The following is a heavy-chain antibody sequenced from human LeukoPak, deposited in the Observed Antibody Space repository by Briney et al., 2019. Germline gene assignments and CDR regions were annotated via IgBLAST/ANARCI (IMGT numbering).Heavy chain of an antibody. CDR1: GFTFDDYG. Sequence: GRSLRLSCAASGFTFDDYGMSWVRQAPGKGLEWVSGINWNGASTGYADSVKGRFTISRDNAKNSLNLQMNILRVEDTALYYCARVPVPAAMMDYWGQGTLVTVSS. CDR3: ARVPVPAAMMDY. D-gene: IGHD2-2*01. CDR2: INWNGAST. J-gene: IGHJ4*02. V-gene: IGHV3-20*04.